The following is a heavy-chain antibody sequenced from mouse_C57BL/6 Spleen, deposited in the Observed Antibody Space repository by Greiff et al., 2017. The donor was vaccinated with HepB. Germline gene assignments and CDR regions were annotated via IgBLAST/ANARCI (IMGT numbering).Heavy chain of an antibody. Sequence: EVQRVESGPGLVKPSQSLSLTCSVTGYSITSGYYWNWIRQFPGNKLEWMGYISYDGSNNYNPSLKNRISITRDTSKNQFFLKLNSVTTEDTATYYCARAGYGSSYGFPYWYFDVWGTGTTVTVSS. CDR1: GYSITSGYY. V-gene: IGHV3-6*01. CDR2: ISYDGSN. CDR3: ARAGYGSSYGFPYWYFDV. D-gene: IGHD1-1*01. J-gene: IGHJ1*03.